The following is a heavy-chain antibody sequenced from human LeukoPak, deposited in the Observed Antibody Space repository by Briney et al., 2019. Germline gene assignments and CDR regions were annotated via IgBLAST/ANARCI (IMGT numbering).Heavy chain of an antibody. CDR1: GGSISSYY. Sequence: SETLSLTCTVSGGSISSYYWSWIRQPPGKGLEWIGYIYYSGSTNYNPSLKSRVTISVDTSKNQFSLKLSSVTAADTAVYYCARPYGQYSSAWFLNYWGQGTLVTVSS. CDR3: ARPYGQYSSAWFLNY. J-gene: IGHJ4*02. CDR2: IYYSGST. V-gene: IGHV4-59*01. D-gene: IGHD6-13*01.